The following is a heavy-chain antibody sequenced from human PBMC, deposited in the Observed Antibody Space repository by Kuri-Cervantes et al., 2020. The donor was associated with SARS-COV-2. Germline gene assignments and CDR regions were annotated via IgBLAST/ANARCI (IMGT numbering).Heavy chain of an antibody. V-gene: IGHV3-74*01. CDR3: TRVARRVALYYYYMDV. CDR1: GFTFSSYW. D-gene: IGHD6-6*01. J-gene: IGHJ6*03. CDR2: INGDGSST. Sequence: GESLKISCAASGFTFSSYWMHWVRQAPGKGLVWVSRINGDGSSTVYADSVKGRFTISRDNFKNTLYLQMNSLRADDTALYYCTRVARRVALYYYYMDVWGEGTTVTVSS.